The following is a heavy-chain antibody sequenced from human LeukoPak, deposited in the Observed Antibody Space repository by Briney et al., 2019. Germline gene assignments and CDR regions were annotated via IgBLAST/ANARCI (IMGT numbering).Heavy chain of an antibody. D-gene: IGHD1-26*01. CDR1: GYTLTELS. CDR3: VSGSYGWFDP. J-gene: IGHJ5*02. CDR2: FDPEDGET. V-gene: IGHV1-24*01. Sequence: ASVKVSCKVSGYTLTELSMHWVRQAPGKGLEWMGGFDPEDGETIYSQKFQGRVTMTEDTSTDTAYMELSSLRSEDTAVYYCVSGSYGWFDPWGQGTLVTVSS.